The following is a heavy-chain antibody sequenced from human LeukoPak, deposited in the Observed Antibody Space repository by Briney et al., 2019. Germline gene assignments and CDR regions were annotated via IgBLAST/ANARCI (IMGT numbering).Heavy chain of an antibody. Sequence: PGGSLRLSCAVSGFTFSSYWMHWVRQAPGKGLEWVSRINNDGSSTVYADSVKGRFTISRDNAKNTLYLQMNSLRAEDTAVYYCATYSSLNRREFQYWGQGTLLTVSS. D-gene: IGHD3-22*01. CDR1: GFTFSSYW. V-gene: IGHV3-74*01. CDR2: INNDGSST. J-gene: IGHJ1*01. CDR3: ATYSSLNRREFQY.